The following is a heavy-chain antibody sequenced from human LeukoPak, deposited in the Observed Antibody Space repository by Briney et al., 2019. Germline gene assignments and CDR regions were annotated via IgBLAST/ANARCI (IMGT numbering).Heavy chain of an antibody. CDR3: AGGYSFDDFDY. V-gene: IGHV3-7*01. D-gene: IGHD5-18*01. CDR1: GFTFSSYW. Sequence: GGSLRLSCAASGFTFSSYWMSWVRQAPGKGLEWVANIKQDGSEKYCVDSVKGRFTISRDNAKNSLYLQMNSLRAEDTAVYYCAGGYSFDDFDYWGQGTLVTVSS. J-gene: IGHJ4*02. CDR2: IKQDGSEK.